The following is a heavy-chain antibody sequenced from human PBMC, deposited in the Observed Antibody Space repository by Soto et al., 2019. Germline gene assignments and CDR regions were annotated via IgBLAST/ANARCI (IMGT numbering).Heavy chain of an antibody. CDR1: GGSVSSGSYY. J-gene: IGHJ4*02. CDR3: ARALYCGGDCYPYYFDY. Sequence: QVQLQESGPGLVKPSETLSLTCTVSGGSVSSGSYYWSWIRQPPGKGLEWIGYIYYSGSTNYNPSLKSRVTISVDTSKNQFSLNLSSVTAADTAVYYCARALYCGGDCYPYYFDYWGQGTLVTVSS. V-gene: IGHV4-61*01. D-gene: IGHD2-21*02. CDR2: IYYSGST.